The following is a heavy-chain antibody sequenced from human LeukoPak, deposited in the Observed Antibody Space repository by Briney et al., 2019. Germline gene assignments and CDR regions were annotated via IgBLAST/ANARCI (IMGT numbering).Heavy chain of an antibody. CDR2: IRYDGSDS. V-gene: IGHV3-30*02. J-gene: IGHJ3*01. CDR1: GFTFGDYA. CDR3: ALIGVVIPPDTYDV. D-gene: IGHD2-21*01. Sequence: GGSLRLSCSAFGFTFGDYAFHWVRQAPGKGLEWLAFIRYDGSDSYYADSVKGRFTISRDNSKKTLYLQMDSLRTEDTSFYYCALIGVVIPPDTYDVWGQGTLVTVSS.